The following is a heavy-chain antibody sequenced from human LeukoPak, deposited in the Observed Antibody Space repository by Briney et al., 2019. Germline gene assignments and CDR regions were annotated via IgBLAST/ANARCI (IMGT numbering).Heavy chain of an antibody. CDR2: IYPDDSDT. CDR1: GYSFTSYW. CDR3: ARRWGTYDILAGYYRDQDAFDI. Sequence: GESLKISCKGSGYSFTSYWIAWVRQMPGKGLEWMGIIYPDDSDTTYSPSFQGQVTISADKSISTAYLQWSSLKASDTAIYYCARRWGTYDILAGYYRDQDAFDIWGQGTMVTVSS. J-gene: IGHJ3*02. V-gene: IGHV5-51*01. D-gene: IGHD3-9*01.